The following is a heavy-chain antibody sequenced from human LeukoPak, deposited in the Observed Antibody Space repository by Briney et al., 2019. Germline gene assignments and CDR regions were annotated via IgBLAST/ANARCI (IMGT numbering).Heavy chain of an antibody. CDR3: ARGDWYYFGY. CDR2: ISYDGSDT. Sequence: GGSLRLSCAASGITFINHAMDWVRQAPGKGLEWVAVISYDGSDTYYADSVKGRFTISRDNSKSTLYLQMNSLRVDDTAVYYCARGDWYYFGYWGQGTLVTVSS. CDR1: GITFINHA. J-gene: IGHJ4*02. V-gene: IGHV3-30-3*01. D-gene: IGHD3-9*01.